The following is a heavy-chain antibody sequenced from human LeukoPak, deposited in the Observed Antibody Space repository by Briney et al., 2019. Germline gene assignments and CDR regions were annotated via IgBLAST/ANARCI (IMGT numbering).Heavy chain of an antibody. CDR2: ISYDGSNK. D-gene: IGHD5-18*01. V-gene: IGHV3-30*18. CDR1: GFTFSSYG. CDR3: AKGGGYSYGNYGMDV. Sequence: GGSLRLSCAASGFTFSSYGMHWVRQAPGKGLEGVAVISYDGSNKYYADSVKGRFTISRDNSKNTLYLQMNSLRAEDTAVYYCAKGGGYSYGNYGMDVWGKGTTVTVSS. J-gene: IGHJ6*04.